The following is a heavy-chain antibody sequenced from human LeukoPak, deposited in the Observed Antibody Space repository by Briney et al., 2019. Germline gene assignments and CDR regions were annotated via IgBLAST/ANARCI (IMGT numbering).Heavy chain of an antibody. CDR2: IRSKAYGGTT. CDR1: GFTFGDYA. CDR3: TRAMYSSSWYGRRVSWFDP. J-gene: IGHJ5*02. V-gene: IGHV3-49*03. D-gene: IGHD6-13*01. Sequence: GGSLRLSCAASGFTFGDYAMSWFRQAPGKGLEWVGFIRSKAYGGTTEYAASVKGRFTISRDDSKSIAYLQMNSLKTEDTAVYYCTRAMYSSSWYGRRVSWFDPWGQGTLVTVSS.